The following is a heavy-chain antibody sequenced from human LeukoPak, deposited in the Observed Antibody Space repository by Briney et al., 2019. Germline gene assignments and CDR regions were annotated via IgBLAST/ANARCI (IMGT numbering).Heavy chain of an antibody. J-gene: IGHJ4*02. CDR3: SRNGLVDFDY. CDR1: GFAFDDFA. V-gene: IGHV3-49*04. CDR2: IRRRAYGGAA. Sequence: GQSLRLSFTTSGFAFDDFAMSWVRQPAGKGLEWVGFIRRRAYGGAAEYAASVKGRFIISRDDSKGIAYLQMNSLKTEDTAVYYWSRNGLVDFDYWGQGSRVIVSP.